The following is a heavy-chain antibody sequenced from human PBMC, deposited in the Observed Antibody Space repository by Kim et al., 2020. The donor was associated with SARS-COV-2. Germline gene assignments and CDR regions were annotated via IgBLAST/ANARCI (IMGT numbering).Heavy chain of an antibody. D-gene: IGHD6-19*01. Sequence: GGSLRLSCAASGFNFSTYAMSWVRQPPGKGLEWVSGIGGRGVKTYYADFVKGRVTISRDNSKKTLYLEVNSLRVEDTAIYYCAKEVRRGWQHDYWGQGTLVTVSS. J-gene: IGHJ4*02. V-gene: IGHV3-23*01. CDR3: AKEVRRGWQHDY. CDR1: GFNFSTYA. CDR2: IGGRGVKT.